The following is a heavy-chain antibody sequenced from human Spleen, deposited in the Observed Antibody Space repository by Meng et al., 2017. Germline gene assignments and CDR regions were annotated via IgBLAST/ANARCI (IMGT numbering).Heavy chain of an antibody. CDR3: VRSRAWVRTGFDP. V-gene: IGHV4-34*01. J-gene: IGHJ5*02. CDR2: INHSGST. D-gene: IGHD1/OR15-1a*01. CDR1: GGSFSAYN. Sequence: QVQRQQWGAGLLKPSEALSLPCAVFGGSFSAYNWRWIRQPPGKGLEWIGEINHSGSTNYNPSLESRVTVSVDTSRSQFSLELTSVTAADTAVYYCVRSRAWVRTGFDPWGQGTLVTVSS.